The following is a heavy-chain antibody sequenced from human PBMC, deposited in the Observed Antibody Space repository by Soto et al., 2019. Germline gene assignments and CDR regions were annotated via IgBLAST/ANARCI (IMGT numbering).Heavy chain of an antibody. V-gene: IGHV4-31*03. CDR2: IYYSGST. CDR3: AALVGVTPVY. J-gene: IGHJ4*02. CDR1: GGSISSGGHY. D-gene: IGHD1-26*01. Sequence: QVQLQESGPGLVKPSQTLSLTCTVSGGSISSGGHYWSWIRQHPGKGLEWVGYIYYSGSTYYSPSLTSRLTISVDTSKNQFSLKLSSVTVADTAVYYCAALVGVTPVYWGQGTLVTVSS.